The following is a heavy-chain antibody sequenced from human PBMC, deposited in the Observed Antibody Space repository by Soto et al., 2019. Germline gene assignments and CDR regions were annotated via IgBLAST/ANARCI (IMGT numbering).Heavy chain of an antibody. V-gene: IGHV4-4*02. CDR2: IYHSGST. D-gene: IGHD3-10*01. Sequence: PSETLSLTCAVSGGSISSSKWWTWVRQPPGKGREWIGEIYHSGSTNYIPSLKSRVTISVDKSKNQFSLELTSVTAADTAVYYCATRFDGLGSYEYWGQGTLVTVSS. CDR3: ATRFDGLGSYEY. J-gene: IGHJ4*02. CDR1: GGSISSSKW.